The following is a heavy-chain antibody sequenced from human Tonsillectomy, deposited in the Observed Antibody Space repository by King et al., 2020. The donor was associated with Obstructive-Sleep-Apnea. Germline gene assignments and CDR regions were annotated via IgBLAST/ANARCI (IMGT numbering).Heavy chain of an antibody. Sequence: TLKESGPTLVKPTQTLTLTCTFSGFSLSTSGVGVGWIRQPPGNALEWLALIYWDDDKRYSPSLKGRLTITKDTSKNQVVLTITNMDPVDTATYYFAHRRVVAAKGGAFDIWGQGTMVTVSS. V-gene: IGHV2-5*02. D-gene: IGHD2-15*01. CDR3: AHRRVVAAKGGAFDI. CDR1: GFSLSTSGVG. J-gene: IGHJ3*02. CDR2: IYWDDDK.